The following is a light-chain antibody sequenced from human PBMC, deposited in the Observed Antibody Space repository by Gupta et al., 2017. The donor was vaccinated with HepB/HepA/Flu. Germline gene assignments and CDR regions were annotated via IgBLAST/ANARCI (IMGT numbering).Light chain of an antibody. J-gene: IGLJ3*02. CDR1: SNIGNNY. CDR3: GAWENSLRVGV. CDR2: ENN. Sequence: SNIGNNYVSWYQQLPGTAPKLLIYENNKRPSGIPDRFSGSKSGTSATLGITGLQSGDEADYYCGAWENSLRVGVFGGGTKLTVL. V-gene: IGLV1-51*01.